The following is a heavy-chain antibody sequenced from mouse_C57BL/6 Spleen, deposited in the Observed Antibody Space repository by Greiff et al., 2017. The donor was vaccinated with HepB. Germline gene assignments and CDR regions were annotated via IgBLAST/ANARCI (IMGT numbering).Heavy chain of an antibody. CDR2: IDPEDGDT. D-gene: IGHD4-1*01. J-gene: IGHJ2*01. CDR3: ARPLNWDFLFDY. CDR1: GFNIKDYY. V-gene: IGHV14-2*01. Sequence: VHVKQSGAELVKPGASVKLSCTASGFNIKDYYMHWVKQRTEQGLEWIGRIDPEDGDTKYAPKFQGKATLTADTSSNTAYMQLSSLTSEDTAVYYCARPLNWDFLFDYWGQGTTLTVSS.